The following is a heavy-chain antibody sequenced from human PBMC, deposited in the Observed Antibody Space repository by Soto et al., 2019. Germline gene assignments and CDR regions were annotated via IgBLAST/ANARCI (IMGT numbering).Heavy chain of an antibody. CDR3: ATPSWLVPGWAFDI. J-gene: IGHJ3*02. CDR1: GYTLTELS. V-gene: IGHV1-24*01. D-gene: IGHD6-19*01. Sequence: ASVKVSCKVSGYTLTELSMHWVRQAKGKGLEWMGGFDPEDGETIYAQKFQGRVTMTEDTSTDTAYMELSSLRSEDTAVYYCATPSWLVPGWAFDIWGQGTMVTVSS. CDR2: FDPEDGET.